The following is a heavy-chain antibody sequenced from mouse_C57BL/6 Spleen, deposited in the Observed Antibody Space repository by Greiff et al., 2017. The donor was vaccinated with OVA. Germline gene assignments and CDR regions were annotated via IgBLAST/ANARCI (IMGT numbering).Heavy chain of an antibody. D-gene: IGHD1-1*01. J-gene: IGHJ3*01. Sequence: EVKLVESGEGLVKPGGSLKLSCAASGFTFSSYAMSWVRQTPEKRLEWVAYISSGGDYIYYADTVQGRFTISRDNARNTLYLQMSSLKSENTAMYYCTRRYGRSYEFAYWGQGTLVTVSA. CDR1: GFTFSSYA. V-gene: IGHV5S21*01. CDR3: TRRYGRSYEFAY. CDR2: ISSGGDYI.